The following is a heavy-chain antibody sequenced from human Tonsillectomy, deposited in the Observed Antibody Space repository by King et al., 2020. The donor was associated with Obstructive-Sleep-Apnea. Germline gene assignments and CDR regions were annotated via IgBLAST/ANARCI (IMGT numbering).Heavy chain of an antibody. CDR3: ASARYYYYGMDV. CDR1: GGSISSYC. Sequence: VQLQESGPGLVKPSETLSLTCTVSGGSISSYCWSWIRQPPGKGLEWIGYLYYSGSTNYNPSLKSRVTISVDTSKNKFSMKLSSVTAADTAVYYCASARYYYYGMDVWGQGTTVTVSS. D-gene: IGHD6-6*01. J-gene: IGHJ6*02. CDR2: LYYSGST. V-gene: IGHV4-59*08.